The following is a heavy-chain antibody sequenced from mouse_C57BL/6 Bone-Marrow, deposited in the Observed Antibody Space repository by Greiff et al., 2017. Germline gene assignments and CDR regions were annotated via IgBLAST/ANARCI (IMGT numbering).Heavy chain of an antibody. Sequence: VQLQQSGAELVRPGTSVKVSCKASGYAFTNYLIEWVKQRPGQGLEWIGVINPGSGGTNYNEKFKGKATLTADTSSSTAYMQLSSLTSEDSAVYFCARGSFAYWGQGTLVTVSA. CDR1: GYAFTNYL. V-gene: IGHV1-54*01. CDR3: ARGSFAY. CDR2: INPGSGGT. J-gene: IGHJ3*01.